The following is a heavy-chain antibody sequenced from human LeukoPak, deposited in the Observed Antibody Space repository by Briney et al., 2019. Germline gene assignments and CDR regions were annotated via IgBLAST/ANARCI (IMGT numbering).Heavy chain of an antibody. CDR1: GFTFSSYNM. D-gene: IGHD1-7*01. V-gene: IGHV4-4*01. J-gene: IGHJ4*02. CDR2: IYHSGST. CDR3: ASSNWNYLSSFDF. Sequence: PGGSLRLSCAASGFTFSSYNMNWVRQAPGKGPEWIGEIYHSGSTNYNPSLKSRVTISVDKSKNQFSLKLSSVTAADTAVYFCASSNWNYLSSFDFWGQGTLVTVSS.